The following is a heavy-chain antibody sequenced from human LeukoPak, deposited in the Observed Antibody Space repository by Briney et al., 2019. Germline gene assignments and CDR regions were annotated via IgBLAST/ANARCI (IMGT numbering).Heavy chain of an antibody. Sequence: ASVKVSCKASGYTFDYYYIHWERQAPGQGLEWMGVLNPSSGTTTYAQRFQGGVTMTRDTSTSTAYMELSSLRSEDTAVYYCARWAGAAPLDYWGQGTLVTVSS. D-gene: IGHD3-10*01. J-gene: IGHJ4*02. V-gene: IGHV1-46*02. CDR2: LNPSSGTT. CDR1: GYTFDYYY. CDR3: ARWAGAAPLDY.